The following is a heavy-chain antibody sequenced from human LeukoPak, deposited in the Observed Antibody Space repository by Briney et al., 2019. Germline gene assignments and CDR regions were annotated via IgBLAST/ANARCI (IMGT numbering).Heavy chain of an antibody. D-gene: IGHD2-15*01. CDR2: INHSGST. CDR1: GGSFSGYY. V-gene: IGHV4-34*01. CDR3: ARRIVVVAATYNWFDP. Sequence: PETLSLTCALYGGSFSGYYWSWIRQPPGKGLEWIGEINHSGSTNYNPSLKSRVTISVDTSKNQFSLKLSSVTAADTAVYYCARRIVVVAATYNWFDPWGQGTLVTVSS. J-gene: IGHJ5*02.